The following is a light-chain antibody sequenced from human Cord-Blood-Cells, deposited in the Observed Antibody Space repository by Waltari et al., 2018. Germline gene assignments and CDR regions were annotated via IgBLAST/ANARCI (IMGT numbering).Light chain of an antibody. J-gene: IGKJ4*01. CDR2: GAS. CDR1: QSVSSN. CDR3: QQYNNWPPLT. Sequence: EIVMTQSPATLSVSPGERAPLSCRASQSVSSNLDWYHQKPGQAPRLLIYGASTRATGIPARFSGSVSGTEFTLTISSLQSEDFAVYYCQQYNNWPPLTFGGGTKVEIK. V-gene: IGKV3-15*01.